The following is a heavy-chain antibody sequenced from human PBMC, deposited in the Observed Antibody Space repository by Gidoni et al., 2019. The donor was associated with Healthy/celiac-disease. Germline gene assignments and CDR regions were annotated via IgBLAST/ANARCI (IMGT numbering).Heavy chain of an antibody. D-gene: IGHD3-3*01. CDR1: GYSFTSYW. CDR2: IYPGDSDT. Sequence: EVPLVQSGAAVKKPGESLTISCKGSGYSFTSYWIGWVRQMPGQGLEWMGIIYPGDSDTRYSPSFQGQVTISADKSISTAYLQWSSLKASDTAMYYCARLSIFGVVAYYYGMDVWGQGTTVTVSS. V-gene: IGHV5-51*03. J-gene: IGHJ6*02. CDR3: ARLSIFGVVAYYYGMDV.